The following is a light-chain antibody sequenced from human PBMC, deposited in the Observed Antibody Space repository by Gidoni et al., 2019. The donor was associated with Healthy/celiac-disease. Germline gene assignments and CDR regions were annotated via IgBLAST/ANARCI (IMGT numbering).Light chain of an antibody. CDR1: SGINVGTYR. V-gene: IGLV5-45*01. Sequence: QAVLTQPASLSASPGASASPTCTLRSGINVGTYRIYWYQQKPGSPPQYLLRYKSDSDKQQGSGVPSRFSGSKDASANAGILLISGLQSEDEADYYCMIWHSSPWVFGGGTKLTVL. CDR3: MIWHSSPWV. J-gene: IGLJ3*02. CDR2: YKSDSDK.